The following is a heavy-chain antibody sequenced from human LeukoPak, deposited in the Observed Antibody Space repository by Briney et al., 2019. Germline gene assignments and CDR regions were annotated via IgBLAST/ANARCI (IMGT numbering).Heavy chain of an antibody. CDR2: IIPIFGTA. V-gene: IGHV1-69*01. J-gene: IGHJ4*02. CDR1: GGTFSSYA. CDR3: ARGPEGYSSSWYYTDY. D-gene: IGHD6-13*01. Sequence: GSSVKVSCKASGGTFSSYAISWVRQAPGQGLEWMGGIIPIFGTANYAQKFQGRVTITADESTSTAYMELSSLRSEDTAVYYCARGPEGYSSSWYYTDYWGQGTLVTVSS.